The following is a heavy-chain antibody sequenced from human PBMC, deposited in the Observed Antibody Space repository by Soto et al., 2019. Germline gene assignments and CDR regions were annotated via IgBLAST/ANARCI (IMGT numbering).Heavy chain of an antibody. CDR2: VSHDGLAQ. J-gene: IGHJ4*02. CDR1: GFTFSCYG. V-gene: IGHV3-30*18. D-gene: IGHD6-19*01. Sequence: QVQLMESGGGVVQPGTSLRLLCEGAGFTFSCYGMHWVRQAPGMGLEWVAVVSHDGLAQYYGDSVKGRFTISRDNSQNTLYLQMNNLSTEDTAIYYCAKETIEVGGPNYFDYWGQGTLVTVSS. CDR3: AKETIEVGGPNYFDY.